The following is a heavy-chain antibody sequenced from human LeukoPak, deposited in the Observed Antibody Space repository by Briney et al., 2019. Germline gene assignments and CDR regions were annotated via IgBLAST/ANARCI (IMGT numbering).Heavy chain of an antibody. V-gene: IGHV4-34*01. CDR3: ARGGGYNWFDP. CDR1: GGSFSGYY. CDR2: INHSGST. J-gene: IGHJ5*02. Sequence: PSETLSLTCAVYGGSFSGYYWSWIRQPPGKGLEWIGEINHSGSTNYNPSIKSRVTISVDTSKNQFSLELSSVTAADTAVYYCARGGGYNWFDPWGQGTLVTVSS.